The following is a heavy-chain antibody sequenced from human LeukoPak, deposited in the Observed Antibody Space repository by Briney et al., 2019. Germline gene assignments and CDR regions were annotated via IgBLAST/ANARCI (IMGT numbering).Heavy chain of an antibody. J-gene: IGHJ5*02. CDR3: ARDLGSGACWFDP. CDR2: IYFGGST. Sequence: PSETLSLTCTVSGASISGSSYYWGWIRQPPGKGLEWTGSIYFGGSTYYNPSLKSRVTISVDMSKNQFSLKLSSVTAADTAVYYCARDLGSGACWFDPWGQGTLVTVSS. V-gene: IGHV4-39*07. CDR1: GASISGSSYY. D-gene: IGHD7-27*01.